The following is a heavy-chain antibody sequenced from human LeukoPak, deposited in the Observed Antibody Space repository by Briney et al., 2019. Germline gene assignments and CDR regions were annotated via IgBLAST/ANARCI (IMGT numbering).Heavy chain of an antibody. CDR2: INPNSGGT. V-gene: IGHV1-2*02. CDR3: ARGVRCSGGSCLQIDY. CDR1: GYTFTGYY. Sequence: ASVKVSCKASGYTFTGYYMHWVRQAPGQGLEWMGWINPNSGGTNYAQKFQGRVTMTRDTSISTAYMELSRLRSDDTAMYYCARGVRCSGGSCLQIDYWGQGTLVTVSS. J-gene: IGHJ4*02. D-gene: IGHD2-15*01.